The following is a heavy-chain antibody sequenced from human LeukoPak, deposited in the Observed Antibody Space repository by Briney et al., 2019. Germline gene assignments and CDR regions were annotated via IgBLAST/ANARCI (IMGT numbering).Heavy chain of an antibody. J-gene: IGHJ4*02. CDR3: ARDIGLEPSPHSFYY. CDR1: GFTFSSYG. Sequence: PGGSLRLSCAASGFTFSSYGMHWVRQAPGRGLEWVAVIWYDGSNKYYADSVKGRFTISRDNSKNTLYLQMNSLRAEDTAVYYCARDIGLEPSPHSFYYWGQGTLVTVSS. CDR2: IWYDGSNK. D-gene: IGHD2/OR15-2a*01. V-gene: IGHV3-33*01.